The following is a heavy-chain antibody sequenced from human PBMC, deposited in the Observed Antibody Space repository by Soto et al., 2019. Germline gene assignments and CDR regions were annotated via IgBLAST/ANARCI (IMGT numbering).Heavy chain of an antibody. CDR3: ARVSMVAVAGYYYYGMDV. J-gene: IGHJ6*02. CDR2: INHGGST. V-gene: IGHV4-34*01. CDR1: GWSFSGYY. D-gene: IGHD6-19*01. Sequence: XETLSLTCAVYGWSFSGYYWSWIRQPPGKGLEWIGEINHGGSTNYNPSLKSRVTISVDTSKNQFSLKLSSVTAADTAVYYCARVSMVAVAGYYYYGMDVWGQGTTVTVSS.